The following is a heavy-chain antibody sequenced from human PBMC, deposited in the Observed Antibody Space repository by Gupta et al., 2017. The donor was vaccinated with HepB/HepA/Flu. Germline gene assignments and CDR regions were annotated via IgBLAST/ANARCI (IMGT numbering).Heavy chain of an antibody. V-gene: IGHV5-51*01. CDR3: VRLLGTVVVVAANWFDP. CDR1: GYSFTSYW. J-gene: IGHJ5*02. Sequence: EVQLVQSGAEVKKPGESLKISCKASGYSFTSYWIGWVRQMPGKGLEWMGIIYPGDSDTRYSPSFQGQVTISADKSISTAYLQWSSLKASDTAMYYCVRLLGTVVVVAANWFDPWGQGTLVTVSS. D-gene: IGHD2-15*01. CDR2: IYPGDSDT.